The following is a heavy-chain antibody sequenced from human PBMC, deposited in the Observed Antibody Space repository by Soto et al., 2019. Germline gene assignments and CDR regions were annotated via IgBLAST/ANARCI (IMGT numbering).Heavy chain of an antibody. Sequence: GGSLRLSCATSEFTFSSSPMSWVRQPPGKGLEWVSIISGRSDITYYADSVKGRFTISRDNSKNTLYLQMNSLRAEDTAVYFCARGFSGASCYGTSCYTYYMDVWGKGTTVTVSS. J-gene: IGHJ6*03. CDR2: ISGRSDIT. V-gene: IGHV3-23*01. D-gene: IGHD2-2*01. CDR3: ARGFSGASCYGTSCYTYYMDV. CDR1: EFTFSSSP.